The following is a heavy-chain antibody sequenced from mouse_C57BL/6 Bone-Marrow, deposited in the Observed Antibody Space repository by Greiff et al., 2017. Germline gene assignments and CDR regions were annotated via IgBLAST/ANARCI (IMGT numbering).Heavy chain of an antibody. J-gene: IGHJ3*01. CDR3: ARRGERFAY. Sequence: EVQVVESGGDLVKPGGSLKLSCAASGFTFSSYGMSWVRQTPDKRLEWVATISSGGSYTYYPDSVKGRFTISRDNAKNTLYLQMSSLKSEDTAMYYCARRGERFAYWGQGTLVTVSA. CDR1: GFTFSSYG. V-gene: IGHV5-6*01. CDR2: ISSGGSYT.